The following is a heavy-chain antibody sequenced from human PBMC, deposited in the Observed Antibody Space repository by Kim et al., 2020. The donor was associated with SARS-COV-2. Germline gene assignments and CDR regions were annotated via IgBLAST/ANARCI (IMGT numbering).Heavy chain of an antibody. Sequence: GGSLRLSCAASGFTFSDYYMSWIRQAPGKGLEWVSYISSSSSYTNYADSVKGRFTISRDNAKNSLYLQMNSLRAEDTAVYYCARGLAPYYFDYWGQGTLVTVSS. J-gene: IGHJ4*02. D-gene: IGHD3-9*01. CDR1: GFTFSDYY. CDR3: ARGLAPYYFDY. V-gene: IGHV3-11*06. CDR2: ISSSSSYT.